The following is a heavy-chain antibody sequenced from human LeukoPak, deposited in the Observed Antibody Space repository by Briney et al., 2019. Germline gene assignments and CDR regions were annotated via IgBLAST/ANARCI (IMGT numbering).Heavy chain of an antibody. CDR1: GGSISSSNW. Sequence: PSGTLSLTCAVSGGSISSSNWWSWVRQPPGKGLEWIGEIYHSGSTNYNPSLKSRVTISVDKSKDQLSLKLSSVTAADTAVYYCAGRITMVRGVIDYWGQGTLVTVSS. D-gene: IGHD3-10*01. CDR2: IYHSGST. V-gene: IGHV4-4*02. CDR3: AGRITMVRGVIDY. J-gene: IGHJ4*02.